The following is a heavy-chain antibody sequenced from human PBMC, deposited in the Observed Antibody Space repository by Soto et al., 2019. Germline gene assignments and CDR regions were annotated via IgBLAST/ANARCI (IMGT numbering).Heavy chain of an antibody. J-gene: IGHJ3*02. CDR3: AHIFGSVSYAHAVDI. D-gene: IGHD3-10*01. CDR1: GFSLSTSGVG. Sequence: SGPTLVNPTQTLTLTCNFSGFSLSTSGVGVGWIRQPPGKALEWLALIYWDDDKRYSPSLRSRLTITKDSSKNQLVLTMTNMDPVATATYYCAHIFGSVSYAHAVDIWGQGTMVTVSS. CDR2: IYWDDDK. V-gene: IGHV2-5*02.